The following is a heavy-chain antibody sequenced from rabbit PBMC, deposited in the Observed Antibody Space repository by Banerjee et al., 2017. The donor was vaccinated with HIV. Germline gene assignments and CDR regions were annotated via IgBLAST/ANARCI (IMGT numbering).Heavy chain of an antibody. CDR3: ARDLGGYDGAGDL. J-gene: IGHJ6*01. Sequence: QEQLVEYGGDLVKPGASLTLTCKASGFSFSNKYVMCWVRQAPGKGLEWIACINTSSGNTVYASWAKGRFTISRSSSTTVTLQMTSLTAADTATYFCARDLGGYDGAGDLWGQGTLVTVS. CDR2: INTSSGNT. D-gene: IGHD4-2*01. CDR1: GFSFSNKYV. V-gene: IGHV1S45*01.